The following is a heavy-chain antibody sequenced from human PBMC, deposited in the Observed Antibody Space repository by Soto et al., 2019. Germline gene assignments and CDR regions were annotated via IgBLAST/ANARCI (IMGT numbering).Heavy chain of an antibody. J-gene: IGHJ5*02. CDR3: SRAIVGPTTTGWLDP. Sequence: QVQLVQSGAEVKKPGSSVKVSCKASGGTFSRYAISWVRQAPGQGLEWMGGIIPICGTANYAQKFQGRVTITSDEYTSTAYMELSSLRFADTAVYYCSRAIVGPTTTGWLDPWGQGTLVTVSS. V-gene: IGHV1-69*01. CDR1: GGTFSRYA. D-gene: IGHD1-26*01. CDR2: IIPICGTA.